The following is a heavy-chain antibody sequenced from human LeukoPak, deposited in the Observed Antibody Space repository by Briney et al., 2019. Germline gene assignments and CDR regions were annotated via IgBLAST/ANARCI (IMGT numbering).Heavy chain of an antibody. CDR3: VRVGYRSSWVFFKF. D-gene: IGHD6-13*01. Sequence: GGSLRLSCAASGISFSSYGMSWVRQAPGKGLEWVSTLSSTGATFYAGSVVGRCTISTANSENTLYLLMVSLRAADTALYYCVRVGYRSSWVFFKFWGHRNLVTVSS. CDR2: LSSTGAT. J-gene: IGHJ4*03. CDR1: GISFSSYG. V-gene: IGHV3-23*01.